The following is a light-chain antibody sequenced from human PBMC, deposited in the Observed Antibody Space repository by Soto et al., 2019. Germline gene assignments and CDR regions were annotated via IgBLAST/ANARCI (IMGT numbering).Light chain of an antibody. CDR1: QSVSSSY. V-gene: IGKV3-20*01. Sequence: EIVLTQSPGTLSSSPGERATLSCRASQSVSSSYLALYQKKHGQAPRLLIYGASSSATGFPNRFSGSGSGTDFALTISRLETEEFAVDYCLQYGSSPPYTFGQGTKLEIK. J-gene: IGKJ2*01. CDR2: GAS. CDR3: LQYGSSPPYT.